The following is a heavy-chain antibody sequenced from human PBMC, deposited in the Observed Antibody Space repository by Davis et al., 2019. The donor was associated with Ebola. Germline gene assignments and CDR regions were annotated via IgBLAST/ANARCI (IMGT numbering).Heavy chain of an antibody. CDR2: ISGSGGDT. J-gene: IGHJ4*02. CDR3: ARDFGLAAAGTAFDH. D-gene: IGHD6-13*01. V-gene: IGHV3-23*01. Sequence: GGSLRLSCAASGFTFTSYVMNWVRQAPGKGLEWVSVISGSGGDTYYADSVKGRITISRDNSKNTLYLQMNSLRDEDTAVYYCARDFGLAAAGTAFDHWGQGTLVTVSS. CDR1: GFTFTSYV.